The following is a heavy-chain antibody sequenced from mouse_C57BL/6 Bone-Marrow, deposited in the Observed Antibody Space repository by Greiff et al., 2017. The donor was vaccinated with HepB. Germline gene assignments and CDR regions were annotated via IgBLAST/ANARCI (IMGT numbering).Heavy chain of an antibody. CDR1: GFSLTSYG. D-gene: IGHD3-3*01. CDR3: TRHGLGQGYFDY. V-gene: IGHV2-6-1*01. Sequence: VQLQQSGPGLVAPSQSLSITCTVSGFSLTSYGVHWVRQPPGKGLEWLVVIWSDGSTTYNTALKSRLSISKDNSKSHVFLKMNSLQTDDTAMYYCTRHGLGQGYFDYWGKGTTLTVSS. CDR2: IWSDGST. J-gene: IGHJ2*01.